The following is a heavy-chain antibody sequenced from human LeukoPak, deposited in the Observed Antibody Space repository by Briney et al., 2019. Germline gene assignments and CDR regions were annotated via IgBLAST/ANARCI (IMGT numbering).Heavy chain of an antibody. D-gene: IGHD4-17*01. J-gene: IGHJ4*02. CDR1: VGPISIYY. Sequence: PSVTLSLTCSVSVGPISIYYWRWLRKPPGKGREGIGYIYYSGSTNYIPSLKRQLTISGDTSKNQFSLKLSSVTAADTAVYYSARVPYGDYVDYWGQGTLVTVSS. CDR3: ARVPYGDYVDY. CDR2: IYYSGST. V-gene: IGHV4-59*01.